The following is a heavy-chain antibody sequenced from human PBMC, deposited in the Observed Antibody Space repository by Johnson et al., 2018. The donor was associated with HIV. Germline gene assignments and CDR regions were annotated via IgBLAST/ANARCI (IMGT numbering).Heavy chain of an antibody. D-gene: IGHD6-19*01. Sequence: VQLVESGGGVVQPGGSLRLSCAASGFTFDDYGMSWVRQAPWKGLEWVSGINWNGGSTGYADSVKGRFTISRDNSKNTLYLQMNGLRAEDTAVYYCARDRKYSSGWPTNAFDIWGRGTRVTVSS. CDR2: INWNGGST. V-gene: IGHV3-20*04. J-gene: IGHJ3*02. CDR1: GFTFDDYG. CDR3: ARDRKYSSGWPTNAFDI.